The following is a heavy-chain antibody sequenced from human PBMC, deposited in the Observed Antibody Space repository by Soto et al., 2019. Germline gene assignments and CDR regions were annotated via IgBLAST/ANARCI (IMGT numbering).Heavy chain of an antibody. CDR3: ARPFPTSGDRPYYGLDV. CDR1: RLILSSYV. Sequence: GRSLRLPWTGCRLILSSYVISRVRRAPGKGLEWVSIIKAEGIHTNYAESVRGRFTISRGNSRNTVYLQMNNLRAGDTAIYYCARPFPTSGDRPYYGLDVWGQGTPVTV. D-gene: IGHD2-21*01. V-gene: IGHV3-23*01. J-gene: IGHJ6*02. CDR2: IKAEGIHT.